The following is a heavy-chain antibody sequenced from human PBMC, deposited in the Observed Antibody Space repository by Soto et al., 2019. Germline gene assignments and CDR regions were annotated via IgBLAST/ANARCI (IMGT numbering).Heavy chain of an antibody. CDR3: ARDPSPYTSGWYGIDF. V-gene: IGHV3-30*04. J-gene: IGHJ4*01. CDR2: ISYDGTNK. D-gene: IGHD6-19*01. Sequence: GGSLRLSCAASAFMFSAYAMLWVRQAPGKGLEWVAAISYDGTNKYYADSIKGRFTISRDNSANTLFLQVNSLRREDTAMYYCARDPSPYTSGWYGIDFWGHGTLVTVSS. CDR1: AFMFSAYA.